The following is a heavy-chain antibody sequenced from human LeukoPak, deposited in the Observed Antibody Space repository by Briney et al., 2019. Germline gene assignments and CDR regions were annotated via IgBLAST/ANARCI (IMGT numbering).Heavy chain of an antibody. V-gene: IGHV1-18*01. J-gene: IGHJ4*02. Sequence: ASVKVSCKASGYTFTSYGITWVRQAPGQGLEWMGWISAYNGNTNYAQMVQGRVTMTRDTSTSTAYMELRSLRSDDTAVYYCARGGGYDFWSGYPGALDYWGQGTLVTVSS. D-gene: IGHD3-3*01. CDR1: GYTFTSYG. CDR2: ISAYNGNT. CDR3: ARGGGYDFWSGYPGALDY.